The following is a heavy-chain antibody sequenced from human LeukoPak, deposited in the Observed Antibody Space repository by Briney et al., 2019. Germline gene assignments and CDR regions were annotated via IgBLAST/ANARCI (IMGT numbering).Heavy chain of an antibody. V-gene: IGHV4-39*01. CDR2: IYYSGTT. D-gene: IGHD3-9*01. CDR3: ASRGVILTDYAFDY. J-gene: IGHJ4*02. Sequence: PSETLSLTCSVSRGSINSNSHHWDWIRQAPGKGLEWIGNIYYSGTTSYNPSLKSRVTISVDTSKNQFSLRLSSVTAADTAVYYFASRGVILTDYAFDYWGQGTLVTVSS. CDR1: RGSINSNSHH.